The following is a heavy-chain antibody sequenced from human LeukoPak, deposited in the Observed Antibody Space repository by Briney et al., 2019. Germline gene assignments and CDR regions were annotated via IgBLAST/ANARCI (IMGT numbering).Heavy chain of an antibody. V-gene: IGHV3-21*04. D-gene: IGHD3-10*01. Sequence: GGSLRLSCAASGFTFSSYSMNWVRQAPGKGLEWVSFISSSSSYIYYADSVKGRFTVSRDNAKNSLYLQMNSLRAEDTAFYYCAKGGTGEGYYFDYWGQGTLVTVSS. J-gene: IGHJ4*02. CDR1: GFTFSSYS. CDR2: ISSSSSYI. CDR3: AKGGTGEGYYFDY.